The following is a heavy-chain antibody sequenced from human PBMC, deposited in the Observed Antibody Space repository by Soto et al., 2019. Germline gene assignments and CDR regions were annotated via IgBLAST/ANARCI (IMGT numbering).Heavy chain of an antibody. CDR1: GFTFSSYG. J-gene: IGHJ6*03. Sequence: GGSLRLSCAASGFTFSSYGMHWVRQAPGKGLEWVSSISNGSSYIFYADSVKGRFTISRDNAKNSLYLQMNSLRAEDTAVYYCARDSYCSSTSCPLPYYYMDVWGKGTTVTVSS. V-gene: IGHV3-21*01. CDR2: ISNGSSYI. CDR3: ARDSYCSSTSCPLPYYYMDV. D-gene: IGHD2-2*01.